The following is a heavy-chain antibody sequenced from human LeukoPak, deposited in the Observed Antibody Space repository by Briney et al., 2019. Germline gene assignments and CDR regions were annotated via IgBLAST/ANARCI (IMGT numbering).Heavy chain of an antibody. D-gene: IGHD3-10*01. V-gene: IGHV3-7*01. CDR3: ARDDHYGSGSYYKDGVPFDY. Sequence: GSLRLSCAASGFTFSSYWMSWVRQAPGKGLEWVANIKQDGSEKYYVDSVKGRFTISRDNAKNSLYLQMNSLRAEDTAVYYCARDDHYGSGSYYKDGVPFDYWGQGTLVTVSS. CDR1: GFTFSSYW. J-gene: IGHJ4*02. CDR2: IKQDGSEK.